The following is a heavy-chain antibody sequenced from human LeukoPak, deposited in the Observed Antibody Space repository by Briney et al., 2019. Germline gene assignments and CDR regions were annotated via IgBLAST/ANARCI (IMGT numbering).Heavy chain of an antibody. CDR3: AKGTSGGKVYYYGSVDV. D-gene: IGHD3-10*01. CDR2: ISYDGSNK. J-gene: IGHJ6*02. V-gene: IGHV3-30*18. CDR1: GFTFSSYG. Sequence: GRSLRLSCAASGFTFSSYGMHWVRQAPGKGLEWVAVISYDGSNKYYADSVKGRFTISRDNSKNTLYLQMNSPRAEDTAVYYCAKGTSGGKVYYYGSVDVWGQGTTVTVSS.